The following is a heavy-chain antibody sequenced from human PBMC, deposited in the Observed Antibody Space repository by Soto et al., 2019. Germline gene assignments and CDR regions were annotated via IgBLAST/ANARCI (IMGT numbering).Heavy chain of an antibody. Sequence: SETLSLTCTVSGGSISSYYWSWIRQPAGKGLEWIGRIHTSGSTNYNPSLKSRVTMSVDTSKNQFSLKLSSVTAADTAVYYCARDYYDSSGLSPYYYYYGMDVWGQGTTVTVSS. J-gene: IGHJ6*02. CDR2: IHTSGST. CDR1: GGSISSYY. V-gene: IGHV4-4*07. CDR3: ARDYYDSSGLSPYYYYYGMDV. D-gene: IGHD3-22*01.